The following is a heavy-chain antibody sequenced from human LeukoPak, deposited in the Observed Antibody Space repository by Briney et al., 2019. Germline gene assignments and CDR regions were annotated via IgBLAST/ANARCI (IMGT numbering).Heavy chain of an antibody. D-gene: IGHD3-10*01. CDR1: GGSISSGDYY. Sequence: SETLSLTCTVSGGSISSGDYYWSWIRQPPGKGLEWIGYIYYSGSTYYNPSLKSRVTISVDKSKNQFSLKLSSVTAADTAVYYCARAPRLWFGELLLDYWGQGTLVTVSS. CDR3: ARAPRLWFGELLLDY. J-gene: IGHJ4*02. CDR2: IYYSGST. V-gene: IGHV4-30-4*01.